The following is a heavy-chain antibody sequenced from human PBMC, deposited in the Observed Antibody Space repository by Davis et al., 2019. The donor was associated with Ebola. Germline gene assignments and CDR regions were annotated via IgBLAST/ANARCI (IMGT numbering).Heavy chain of an antibody. V-gene: IGHV4-59*01. CDR2: IYYSGST. Sequence: PSETLSLTCTVSGGSISSYYWSWIRQPPGKGLEWIGYIYYSGSTNYNPSLKSRVTISVDTSKNQFSLKLSSVTAADTAVYYCARDLFSVYYYDSSGHAFDIWGQGTMVTVSS. CDR3: ARDLFSVYYYDSSGHAFDI. J-gene: IGHJ3*02. D-gene: IGHD3-22*01. CDR1: GGSISSYY.